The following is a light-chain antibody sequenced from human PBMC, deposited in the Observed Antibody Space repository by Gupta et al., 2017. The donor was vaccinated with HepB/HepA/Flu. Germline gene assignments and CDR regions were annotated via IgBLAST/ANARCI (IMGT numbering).Light chain of an antibody. V-gene: IGLV2-14*01. CDR1: TSDVGGYNH. CDR2: DVY. Sequence: QSALIQPASVSGSPVQSITISCTGTTSDVGGYNHVCWYQQYSGKTPKLIIYDVYYRPSGISNRFSGSKSGNTASLTISGLQSEDEANYYCSSYTTTSAVEVFGGGTKLTV. J-gene: IGLJ2*01. CDR3: SSYTTTSAVEV.